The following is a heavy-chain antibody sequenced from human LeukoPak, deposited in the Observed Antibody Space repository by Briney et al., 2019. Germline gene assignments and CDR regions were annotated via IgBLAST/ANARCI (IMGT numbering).Heavy chain of an antibody. CDR3: ARVGIFGSPADWFDP. CDR2: INPNSGGT. V-gene: IGHV1-2*02. J-gene: IGHJ5*02. CDR1: VYTFTGYY. Sequence: ASVKVSCKASVYTFTGYYMHWVRQAPAQGLEGMGWINPNSGGTNYAQKFQGRVTMTRDTSISTAYMELSRLRSDDTAVYYCARVGIFGSPADWFDPWGQGTLVTVSS. D-gene: IGHD3-3*01.